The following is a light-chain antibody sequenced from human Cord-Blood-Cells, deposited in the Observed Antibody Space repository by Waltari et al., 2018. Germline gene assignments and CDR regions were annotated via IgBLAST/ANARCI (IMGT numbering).Light chain of an antibody. CDR3: QQYNSYSLT. J-gene: IGKJ4*01. CDR1: QSISTW. Sequence: DIQMTQSPSTLTASVGDRVTITCRASQSISTWLAWYQQKPGKAPKLLIYKASSLESGVPSRFSGSGSGTEFTLTISSLQPDDFATYYCQQYNSYSLTFGGGTKVEIK. CDR2: KAS. V-gene: IGKV1-5*03.